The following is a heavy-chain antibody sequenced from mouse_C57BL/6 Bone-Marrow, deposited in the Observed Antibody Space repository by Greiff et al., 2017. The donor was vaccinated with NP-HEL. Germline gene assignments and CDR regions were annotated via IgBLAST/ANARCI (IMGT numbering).Heavy chain of an antibody. D-gene: IGHD1-1*01. V-gene: IGHV1-52*01. CDR2: IDPSDSET. CDR1: GYTFTSYW. J-gene: IGHJ1*03. CDR3: RVAVYYYGSSRYFDD. Sequence: VQLQQSGAELVRPGSSVKLSCKASGYTFTSYWMYWVKQRPIQGLEWIGNIDPSDSETYYNQTFKDKATLSVDKSFSPAYMKLSSLTSEVSAVYYCRVAVYYYGSSRYFDDWGTGTTVTVSS.